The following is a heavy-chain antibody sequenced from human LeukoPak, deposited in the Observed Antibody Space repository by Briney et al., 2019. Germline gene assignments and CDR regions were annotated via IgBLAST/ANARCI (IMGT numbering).Heavy chain of an antibody. CDR3: AKDMDVGGYGSGSYY. CDR1: GFTFSSYG. J-gene: IGHJ4*02. V-gene: IGHV3-30*02. CDR2: IRYDGSNK. Sequence: PGGSLRLSCAASGFTFSSYGMHWVRQAPGKGLEWVAFIRYDGSNKYYADSVKGRFTISRDNSKNTLSLQMNSLRVEDTAVYYCAKDMDVGGYGSGSYYWGQGTLVTVSS. D-gene: IGHD3-10*01.